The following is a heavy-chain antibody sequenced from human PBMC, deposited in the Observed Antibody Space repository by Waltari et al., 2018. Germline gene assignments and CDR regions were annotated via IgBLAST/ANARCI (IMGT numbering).Heavy chain of an antibody. J-gene: IGHJ6*02. CDR1: GGSFSGYY. V-gene: IGHV4-34*01. CDR3: ASGRIQLFFHYYGMDV. Sequence: QVQLQQWGAGLLKPSETLSLTCAVYGGSFSGYYWSWIRQHPGKGLEWIGEINQSGSTNYNPSLKSRVTISVDTSKNQFSLKLSSVTAADTAVYYCASGRIQLFFHYYGMDVWGQGTTVTVSS. CDR2: INQSGST. D-gene: IGHD5-18*01.